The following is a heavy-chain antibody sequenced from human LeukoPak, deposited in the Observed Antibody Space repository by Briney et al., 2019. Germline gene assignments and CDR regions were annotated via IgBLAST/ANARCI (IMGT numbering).Heavy chain of an antibody. V-gene: IGHV1-2*02. J-gene: IGHJ4*02. CDR2: INPNSGGT. D-gene: IGHD2-21*02. CDR1: GYTFSGYY. CDR3: ARGKTMVYCGGVCYRFDN. Sequence: ASVKVSCKASGYTFSGYYMHWVRQAPGQGLEWVGWINPNSGGTNYAQKFQGRVTMTRDTSISTAYMELSRLLSGDTAVYYCARGKTMVYCGGVCYRFDNWGQGTLVTVSS.